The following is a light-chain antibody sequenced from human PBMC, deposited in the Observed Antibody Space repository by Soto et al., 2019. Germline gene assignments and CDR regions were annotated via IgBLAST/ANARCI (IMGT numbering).Light chain of an antibody. V-gene: IGKV1D-12*01. CDR3: QQANSFPLS. CDR2: AAS. J-gene: IGKJ4*01. CDR1: QGISSW. Sequence: DIQMTQSPSSVSASVGVRVTITCRASQGISSWLGWYQQKPGKAPKLLIYAASSLQSGVASRFSGSGSGTDFTLTISSLQPEDFATYYCQQANSFPLSFGGGTKVEIK.